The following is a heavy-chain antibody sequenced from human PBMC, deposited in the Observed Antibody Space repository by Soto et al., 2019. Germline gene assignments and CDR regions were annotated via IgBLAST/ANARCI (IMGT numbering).Heavy chain of an antibody. J-gene: IGHJ4*02. CDR3: TIVRVAVSALDH. D-gene: IGHD3-10*02. CDR1: GLIFSNNG. Sequence: PGGSLRLSGGVSGLIFSNNGMHWFLKSPGKGLEWVAFMSYDGMDTVYADSVKGRFPISRDNTKNTLLLHMSNLRAEDKAMYYCTIVRVAVSALDHWGQGTLVTVSS. V-gene: IGHV3-30*02. CDR2: MSYDGMDT.